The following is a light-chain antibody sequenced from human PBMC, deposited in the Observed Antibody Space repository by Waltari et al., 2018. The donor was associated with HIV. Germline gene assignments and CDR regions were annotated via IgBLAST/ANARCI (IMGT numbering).Light chain of an antibody. CDR2: END. CDR3: ATWDTSLQSLL. Sequence: QSFLTQPPSMSAAPGQSVSISCSGTSSTLGNNYLSWYLQFPGTAPRLIIFENDQRATWVPDRFFATKSGTSATLGISRLLTGDEASYYCATWDTSLQSLLFGGGTKLT. V-gene: IGLV1-51*02. CDR1: SSTLGNNY. J-gene: IGLJ2*01.